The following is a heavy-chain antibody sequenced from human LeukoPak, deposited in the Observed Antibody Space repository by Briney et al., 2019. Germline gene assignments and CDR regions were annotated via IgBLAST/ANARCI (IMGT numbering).Heavy chain of an antibody. J-gene: IGHJ2*01. CDR1: GFTFRSYS. CDR3: ATVAMEDWYFDL. Sequence: QPGGSLRLSCVASGFTFRSYSMNWVRQAPGKGLEWVSYISSSGSTIYYADAVKGRFTISRDNAKNSLYLQMSSLRDEDTAVCYCATVAMEDWYFDLWGRGTLVTVSS. V-gene: IGHV3-48*02. D-gene: IGHD5-18*01. CDR2: ISSSGSTI.